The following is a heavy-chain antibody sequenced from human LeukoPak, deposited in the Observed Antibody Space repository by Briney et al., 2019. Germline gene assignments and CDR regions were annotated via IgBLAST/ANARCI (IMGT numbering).Heavy chain of an antibody. CDR2: VSSSGGNT. CDR1: GFTFSSYA. CDR3: AKEDWLGFDY. J-gene: IGHJ4*02. V-gene: IGHV3-23*01. Sequence: RGSLRLSCAASGFTFSSYAMSWVRQAPGKGLEWVSVVSSSGGNTYNADSVKGRFTISRDNSKNTLYLQMNSLRAEDTAVYYCAKEDWLGFDYWGQGTLVTVSS. D-gene: IGHD3/OR15-3a*01.